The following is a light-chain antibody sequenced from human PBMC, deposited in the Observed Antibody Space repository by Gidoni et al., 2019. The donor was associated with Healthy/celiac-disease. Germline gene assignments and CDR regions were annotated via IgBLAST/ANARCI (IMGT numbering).Light chain of an antibody. J-gene: IGLJ3*02. V-gene: IGLV2-8*01. CDR1: SSDVGGYNY. Sequence: QSALTQPPSASXXXGQAVTISCTGTSSDVGGYNYVSWYQQHPGKAPKLMIYEVSKRPSGVPDRFSGSKSGNTASXTVSGLQAEDEADYYCSSYAGSNRVFGGXXKLTVL. CDR2: EVS. CDR3: SSYAGSNRV.